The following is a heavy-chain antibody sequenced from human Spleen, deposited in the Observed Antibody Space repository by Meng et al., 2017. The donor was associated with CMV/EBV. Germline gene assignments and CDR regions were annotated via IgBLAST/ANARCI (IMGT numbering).Heavy chain of an antibody. D-gene: IGHD2-21*01. J-gene: IGHJ5*02. V-gene: IGHV4-61*01. Sequence: VSSGSYYWSWIRQPPGKGLEWIGYIYYSGSTNYNPSLKSRVTISVDTSKNQFSLKLSSVTAADTAVYYCARDDCGGDCYLGNNWFDPWGQGTLVTVSS. CDR2: IYYSGST. CDR1: VSSGSYY. CDR3: ARDDCGGDCYLGNNWFDP.